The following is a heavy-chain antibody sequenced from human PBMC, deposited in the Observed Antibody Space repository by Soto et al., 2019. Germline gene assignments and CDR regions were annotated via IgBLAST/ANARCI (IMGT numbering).Heavy chain of an antibody. J-gene: IGHJ5*02. CDR1: GYTFTSYD. D-gene: IGHD3-3*01. V-gene: IGHV1-8*01. Sequence: ASVKVSCKASGYTFTSYDINWVRPATGQGLEWMGWMNPNSGNTGYAQKFQGRVTMTRNTSISTAYMELSSLRSEDTAVYYCAGGPTYYDFWSGYHHNWFDPWGQGTLGTVS. CDR2: MNPNSGNT. CDR3: AGGPTYYDFWSGYHHNWFDP.